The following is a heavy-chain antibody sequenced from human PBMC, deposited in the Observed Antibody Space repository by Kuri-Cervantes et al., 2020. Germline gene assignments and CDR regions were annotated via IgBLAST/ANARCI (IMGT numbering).Heavy chain of an antibody. CDR1: GVSFSDYY. CDR2: IIHSGST. Sequence: GSLRLSCAVYGVSFSDYYWSWIRQPPGKGLEWIGEIIHSGSTNYNPSLKSRVTISIDTSKNQFSLKVNSVTAADTAIYYCARGSVGQDALDHWGQGTLVTVSS. J-gene: IGHJ4*02. D-gene: IGHD1-26*01. CDR3: ARGSVGQDALDH. V-gene: IGHV4-34*01.